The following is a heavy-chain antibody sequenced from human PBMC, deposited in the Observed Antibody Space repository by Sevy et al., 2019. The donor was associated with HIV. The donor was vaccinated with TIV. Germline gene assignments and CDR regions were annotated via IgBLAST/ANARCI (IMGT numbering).Heavy chain of an antibody. Sequence: GVSLRLSCAASGFIFSKFGMHWVRQAPGKGLEWVTFIRYEGSTKYYVESVKGRFTISRDNSKNTLYLQMNSLRPEDTAVYYCAKGLGMVQGALLSDDVWGQGTMVTVSS. V-gene: IGHV3-30*02. CDR1: GFIFSKFG. D-gene: IGHD3-10*01. CDR3: AKGLGMVQGALLSDDV. J-gene: IGHJ3*01. CDR2: IRYEGSTK.